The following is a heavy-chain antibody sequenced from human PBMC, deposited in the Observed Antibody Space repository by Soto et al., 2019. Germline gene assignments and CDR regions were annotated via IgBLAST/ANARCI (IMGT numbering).Heavy chain of an antibody. CDR1: GYTFSDYY. CDR2: INPYSGAT. V-gene: IGHV1-2*04. D-gene: IGHD5-12*01. Sequence: QVQLEQSGAEVKKPGASVKVSCKASGYTFSDYYVHWVRQAPGQGLEWMGWINPYSGATNYAQKFQDWVTMTGDASVSTTYLELNTLVSDDTAVYYCARARANVAPNRFNPWGQGTLVIVSS. J-gene: IGHJ5*02. CDR3: ARARANVAPNRFNP.